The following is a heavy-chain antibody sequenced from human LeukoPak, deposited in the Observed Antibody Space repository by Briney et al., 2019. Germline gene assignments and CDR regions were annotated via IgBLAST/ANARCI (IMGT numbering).Heavy chain of an antibody. CDR2: IYHSGST. CDR1: GGSISSGGYY. Sequence: SQTLSLTCTVSGGSISSGGYYWSWIRQPPGKGLEWIGYIYHSGSTYYNPSLKSRVTISVDRSKNQFSLKLSSVTAADTAVYYCARRGSYYDSSGYSYFDYWGQGTLVTVSS. D-gene: IGHD3-22*01. CDR3: ARRGSYYDSSGYSYFDY. J-gene: IGHJ4*02. V-gene: IGHV4-30-2*01.